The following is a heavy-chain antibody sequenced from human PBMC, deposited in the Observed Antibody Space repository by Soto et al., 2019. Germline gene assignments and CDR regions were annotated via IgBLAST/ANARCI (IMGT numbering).Heavy chain of an antibody. CDR2: IGGSGSAT. V-gene: IGHV3-23*01. J-gene: IGHJ6*03. CDR1: GFTFSSYA. D-gene: IGHD3-16*02. CDR3: AKAHSYDYIWGNYRRDYHQYSSMDV. Sequence: EVHLLESGGDLVQPGGSLGLSCATSGFTFSSYAMSWVRQAPGKGLEWVSSIGGSGSATYYADSVRGRFTISRDNSENTLELQMTSLRAEDKAVYYCAKAHSYDYIWGNYRRDYHQYSSMDVWGKGTTVTVS.